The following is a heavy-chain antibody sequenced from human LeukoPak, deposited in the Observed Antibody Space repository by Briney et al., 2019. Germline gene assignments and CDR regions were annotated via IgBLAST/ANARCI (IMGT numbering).Heavy chain of an antibody. D-gene: IGHD2-21*01. CDR3: AREPPYSLDY. V-gene: IGHV3-7*03. Sequence: GGSLRLSCAASGFTFSNFWMSWVRQAPGKGLEWVANIKQDGSEKYYVDSLKGRFTISRDNAKNSLYLQMNSLRAEDTAVYYCAREPPYSLDYWGQGTLVTVSS. CDR2: IKQDGSEK. CDR1: GFTFSNFW. J-gene: IGHJ4*02.